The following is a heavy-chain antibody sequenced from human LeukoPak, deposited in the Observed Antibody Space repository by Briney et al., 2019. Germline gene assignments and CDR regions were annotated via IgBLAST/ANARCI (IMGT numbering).Heavy chain of an antibody. D-gene: IGHD3-10*01. J-gene: IGHJ4*02. CDR2: LSGSGGST. CDR1: GFTFSSYA. Sequence: GGSLRLSCAASGFTFSSYAMSWVRQAPGKGLEWVSALSGSGGSTFYSDSVKGRFTISRDNSKNTLHLQMNSLRVEDAAVYYCVSSDGKYCFEYWGQGTRVTVSS. V-gene: IGHV3-23*01. CDR3: VSSDGKYCFEY.